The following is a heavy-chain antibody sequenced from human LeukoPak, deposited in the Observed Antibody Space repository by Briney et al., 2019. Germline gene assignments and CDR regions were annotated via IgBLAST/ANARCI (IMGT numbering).Heavy chain of an antibody. D-gene: IGHD4-11*01. V-gene: IGHV3-48*04. CDR1: GFTFSSYS. CDR3: ARGGDDYSNQPFDF. Sequence: GGSLRLSCAASGFTFSSYSMNWVRQAPGKGLEWVSYISSSSSTIYYADSVKGRFTISRDNAKNSLYLQMNSLRAEDTAVYYCARGGDDYSNQPFDFCGQGTLVTVSS. J-gene: IGHJ4*02. CDR2: ISSSSSTI.